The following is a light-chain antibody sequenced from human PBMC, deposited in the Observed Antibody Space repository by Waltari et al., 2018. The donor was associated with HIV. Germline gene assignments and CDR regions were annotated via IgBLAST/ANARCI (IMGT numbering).Light chain of an antibody. Sequence: QSALTQPASVSGSPGQSITISCTGSSSDVGGYNYVSWYQQHPGKAPRLMIYDFSTRPAGVSDRFSGSKSGDTASLTISGLQAEDEADYYCESYTSTSVWVFGGGTRLTVL. CDR3: ESYTSTSVWV. V-gene: IGLV2-14*03. CDR2: DFS. J-gene: IGLJ3*02. CDR1: SSDVGGYNY.